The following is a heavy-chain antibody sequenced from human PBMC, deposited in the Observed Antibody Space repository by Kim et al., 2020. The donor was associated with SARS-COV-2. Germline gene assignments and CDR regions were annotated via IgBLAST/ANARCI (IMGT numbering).Heavy chain of an antibody. CDR2: IYYSGST. CDR1: GVSISSSSYY. CDR3: ARHLRAGFIAARPLYFDY. J-gene: IGHJ4*02. V-gene: IGHV4-39*01. Sequence: SETLSLTCTVSGVSISSSSYYWGWIRQPPGKGLEWIGSIYYSGSTYDNPSFKSRVTISVDTSKNQFSLKLSSVIAADTAVYYFARHLRAGFIAARPLYFDYWGQGTLVTVSS. D-gene: IGHD6-6*01.